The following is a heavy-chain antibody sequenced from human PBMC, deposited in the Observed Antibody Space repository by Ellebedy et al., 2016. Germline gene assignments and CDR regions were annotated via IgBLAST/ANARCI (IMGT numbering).Heavy chain of an antibody. V-gene: IGHV3-7*01. CDR3: AGGVGYITDY. D-gene: IGHD5-18*01. Sequence: GGSLRLXCAASGFTFSNYWMNWVRQAPGKGLEWVANIKQDGSARNYVDAVKGRFTISRDNAKNSLYLQMNSLKVEDTAVYYCAGGVGYITDYWGQGTLVTVSS. CDR2: IKQDGSAR. CDR1: GFTFSNYW. J-gene: IGHJ4*02.